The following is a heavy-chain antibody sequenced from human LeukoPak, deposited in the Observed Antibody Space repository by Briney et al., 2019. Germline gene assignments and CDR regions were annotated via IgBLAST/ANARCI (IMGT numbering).Heavy chain of an antibody. D-gene: IGHD6-19*01. CDR1: GFTFSSTW. CDR3: ARDHVAVAGCIDY. Sequence: GGSPRLSCAASGFTFSSTWMHWVRQAPGKGLVGGSRINSDGSSRSYADSVKGRFTISRENAKNTLYMQMDSLRAEDTAVYYCARDHVAVAGCIDYWGQGTLVTVSS. V-gene: IGHV3-74*01. CDR2: INSDGSSR. J-gene: IGHJ4*02.